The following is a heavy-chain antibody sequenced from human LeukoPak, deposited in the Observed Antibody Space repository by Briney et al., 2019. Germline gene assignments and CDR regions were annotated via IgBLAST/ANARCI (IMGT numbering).Heavy chain of an antibody. Sequence: ASVKVSCKASGYTFTSYDINWVRQATGQGLELMGWMNPNSGNTGYAQKFQGRVTMTRNTYISTAYMELSSLRSEDTAVYYCARATPDSWSRRGDYWGQGTLVTVSS. CDR1: GYTFTSYD. J-gene: IGHJ4*02. CDR3: ARATPDSWSRRGDY. CDR2: MNPNSGNT. D-gene: IGHD3-3*01. V-gene: IGHV1-8*01.